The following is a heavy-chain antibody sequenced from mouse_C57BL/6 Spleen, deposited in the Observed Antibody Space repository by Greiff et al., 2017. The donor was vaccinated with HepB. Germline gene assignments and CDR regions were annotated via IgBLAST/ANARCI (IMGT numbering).Heavy chain of an antibody. CDR1: GYTFTDYY. Sequence: EVQLQQSGPELVKPGASVKISCKASGYTFTDYYMNWVKQSHGKSLEWIGDINPNNGGTSYNQKFKGKATLTVDKSSSTAYMELRSLTSEDSAVYYCARSGYYGSSLEDYAMDYWGQGTSVTVSS. CDR3: ARSGYYGSSLEDYAMDY. J-gene: IGHJ4*01. D-gene: IGHD1-1*01. CDR2: INPNNGGT. V-gene: IGHV1-26*01.